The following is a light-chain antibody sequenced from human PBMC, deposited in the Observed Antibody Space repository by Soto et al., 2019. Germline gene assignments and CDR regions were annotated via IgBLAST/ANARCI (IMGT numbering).Light chain of an antibody. CDR1: SSDVGGYNY. J-gene: IGLJ1*01. CDR2: DVS. V-gene: IGLV2-14*01. Sequence: QSALTQPASVSGSPGQSITISCTGTSSDVGGYNYVSWYQQHPAKAPEFMIYDVSNRPSGVSNRFSGSKSGNTASLTISGLQAEDEADYYCSSYTTSNTRQIVFGTGTKLTVL. CDR3: SSYTTSNTRQIV.